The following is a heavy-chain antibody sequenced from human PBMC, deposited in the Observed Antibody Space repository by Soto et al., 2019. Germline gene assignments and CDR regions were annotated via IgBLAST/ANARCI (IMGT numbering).Heavy chain of an antibody. CDR3: ASHSTGWYAVSY. D-gene: IGHD6-19*01. J-gene: IGHJ4*01. V-gene: IGHV4-61*01. CDR1: GGSVSSGSYY. Sequence: PSETLSLTCTVSGGSVSSGSYYWSWIRQPPGKGLEWIGYIYYSGSTNYNPSLKSRVTISVDTSKNQFSLKLSSVTAADTAVYYCASHSTGWYAVSYSGHGTLVTVSS. CDR2: IYYSGST.